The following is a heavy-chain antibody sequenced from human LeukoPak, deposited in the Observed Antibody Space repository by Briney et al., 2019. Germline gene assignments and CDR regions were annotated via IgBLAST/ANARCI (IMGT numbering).Heavy chain of an antibody. CDR3: ARHKGAAVGEGELWDY. V-gene: IGHV5-51*01. CDR2: IYPGDSDT. Sequence: GESLKISCKGSGYSFTSYWIGWVRQMPGKGLEWMGIIYPGDSDTRYSPSFQGQVTIPADKSISTAYLQWSSLKASDTAMYYCARHKGAAVGEGELWDYWGQGTLVTVSS. CDR1: GYSFTSYW. D-gene: IGHD3-16*01. J-gene: IGHJ4*02.